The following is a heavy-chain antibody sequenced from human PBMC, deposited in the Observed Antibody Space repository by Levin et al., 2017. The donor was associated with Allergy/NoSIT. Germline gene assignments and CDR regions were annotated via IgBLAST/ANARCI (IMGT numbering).Heavy chain of an antibody. V-gene: IGHV4-59*01. J-gene: IGHJ5*02. D-gene: IGHD6-6*01. Sequence: SETLSLTCTVSGGSISSYYWSWIRQPPGKGLEWIGYIYYSGSTNYNPSLKSRVTISVDTSKNQFSLKLSSVTAADTAVYYCARVEYSSSVPLRWFDPWGQGTLVTVSS. CDR1: GGSISSYY. CDR3: ARVEYSSSVPLRWFDP. CDR2: IYYSGST.